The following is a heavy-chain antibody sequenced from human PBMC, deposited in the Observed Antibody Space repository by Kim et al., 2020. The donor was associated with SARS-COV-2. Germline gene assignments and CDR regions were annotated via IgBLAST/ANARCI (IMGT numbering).Heavy chain of an antibody. CDR3: AKSNMVRGPHLFDS. Sequence: ADSAKGRFTISRDNSKNTLYLQRNSLRAEDAAVYYCAKSNMVRGPHLFDSWGQGTLVTVSS. J-gene: IGHJ4*02. D-gene: IGHD3-10*01. V-gene: IGHV3-23*01.